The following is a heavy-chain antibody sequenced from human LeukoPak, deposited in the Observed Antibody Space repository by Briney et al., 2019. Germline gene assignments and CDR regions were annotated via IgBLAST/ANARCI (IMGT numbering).Heavy chain of an antibody. CDR2: IYSGGST. CDR3: AKVGYSTGWPSRYSYYFDY. CDR1: GFTFSSYG. Sequence: GGSLRLSCAASGFTFSSYGMHWVRQAPGKGLEWVSVIYSGGSTYYADSVKGRFTISRDNSKNTLSLQVNSLRAEDTAVYYCAKVGYSTGWPSRYSYYFDYWGQGTLVTVSS. V-gene: IGHV3-NL1*01. J-gene: IGHJ4*02. D-gene: IGHD6-19*01.